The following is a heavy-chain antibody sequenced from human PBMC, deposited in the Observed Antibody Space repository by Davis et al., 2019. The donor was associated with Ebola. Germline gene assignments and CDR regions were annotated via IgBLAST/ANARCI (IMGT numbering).Heavy chain of an antibody. V-gene: IGHV4-59*03. CDR3: AAYTWNNFFSP. D-gene: IGHD1/OR15-1a*01. Sequence: SETLSLTCTVSGGSISGDYCSWFRQSPGKGLEWIAYISYSGHSNSNPSLKGRVISSVDTSKNQFSLKLSPGIAADTAMYYCAAYTWNNFFSPWGQGTLVTVSS. J-gene: IGHJ5*02. CDR1: GGSISGDY. CDR2: ISYSGHS.